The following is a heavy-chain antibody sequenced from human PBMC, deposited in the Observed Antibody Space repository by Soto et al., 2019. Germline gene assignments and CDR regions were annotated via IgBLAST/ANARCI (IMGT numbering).Heavy chain of an antibody. CDR2: IYPGDSDA. J-gene: IGHJ3*02. CDR3: ARQGDMAANPADAFDI. D-gene: IGHD6-19*01. V-gene: IGHV5-51*01. CDR1: GGTFIKHW. Sequence: PVESLNTSCKVSGGTFIKHWIAWVRQMPGKGLEWMGIIYPGDSDARYSPSFAGQVTISVDKSITTAYLHWSSLEASDSAVYYCARQGDMAANPADAFDIWGQGTLVTVSS.